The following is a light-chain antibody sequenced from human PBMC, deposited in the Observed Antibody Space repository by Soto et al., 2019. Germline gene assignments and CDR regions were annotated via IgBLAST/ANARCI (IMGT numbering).Light chain of an antibody. V-gene: IGKV3-20*01. CDR3: KQYGSSPFT. Sequence: EIVVQQSPATLSVSPGARAPLSCRVSQSVSRSYLAWYQQKPGQAPRLLIYGASSRATGIPDRFSGSGSGTDFTLTISRLEPEDFAVYYCKQYGSSPFTVGPGTKVDIK. CDR2: GAS. J-gene: IGKJ3*01. CDR1: QSVSRSY.